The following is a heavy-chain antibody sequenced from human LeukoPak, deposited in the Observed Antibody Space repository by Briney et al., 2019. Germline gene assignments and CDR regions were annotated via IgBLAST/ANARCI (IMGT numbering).Heavy chain of an antibody. CDR3: ARDSSGFGLQLPDFDY. V-gene: IGHV3-11*01. Sequence: AGGSLRLSCAASGFTFSDYYMSWIRQAPGKGLEWVSYISSSGSTIYYADSVKGRFTISRDNAKNSLYLQMNSLRAEDTAVYYCARDSSGFGLQLPDFDYWGQGTLVTVSS. J-gene: IGHJ4*02. D-gene: IGHD3-10*01. CDR1: GFTFSDYY. CDR2: ISSSGSTI.